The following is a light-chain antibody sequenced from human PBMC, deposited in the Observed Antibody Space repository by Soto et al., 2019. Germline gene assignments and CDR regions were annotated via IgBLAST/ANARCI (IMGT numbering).Light chain of an antibody. CDR2: GTS. Sequence: VVLTPSPCTVSWSPGERATPSCRASRSVPRSYLAWYQQKPGQAPRLLIYGTSSRATGIPDRFSGSGSGTDFTITISRLEPEDFAVFYCQQYGSSITFGQGTRLEIK. CDR1: RSVPRSY. J-gene: IGKJ5*01. V-gene: IGKV3-20*01. CDR3: QQYGSSIT.